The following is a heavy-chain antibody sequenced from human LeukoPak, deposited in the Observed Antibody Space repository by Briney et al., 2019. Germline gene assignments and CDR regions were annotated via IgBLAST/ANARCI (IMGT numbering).Heavy chain of an antibody. Sequence: GGSLRLSCAASGFTSSSYAMSWVRQAPGKGLEWVSGISGSGGSTYYADSVKGRFTISRDNSKNTLYLQMNSLRAEDTAVYYCAKGRDGYNADFDYWGQGTLVTVSS. CDR3: AKGRDGYNADFDY. J-gene: IGHJ4*02. D-gene: IGHD5-24*01. V-gene: IGHV3-23*01. CDR2: ISGSGGST. CDR1: GFTSSSYA.